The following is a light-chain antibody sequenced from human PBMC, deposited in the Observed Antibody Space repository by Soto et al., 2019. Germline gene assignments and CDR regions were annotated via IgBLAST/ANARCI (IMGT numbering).Light chain of an antibody. CDR2: KAS. Sequence: DIQMTQSPSTLSASVGDRVTITCRASESISTWLAGYEQKPGKAPKLLIYKASSLESGVPSRFSGSGSGTEFTLTISSLQPDDFATYYCRHYNSYSETFGQGTKVEIK. CDR1: ESISTW. CDR3: RHYNSYSET. J-gene: IGKJ1*01. V-gene: IGKV1-5*03.